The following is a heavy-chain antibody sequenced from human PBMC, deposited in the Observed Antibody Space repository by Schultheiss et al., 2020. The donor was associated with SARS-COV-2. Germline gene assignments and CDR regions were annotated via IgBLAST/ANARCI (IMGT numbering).Heavy chain of an antibody. J-gene: IGHJ4*02. D-gene: IGHD1-26*01. CDR2: MNPNNGDT. CDR3: ATGFLRVGAD. Sequence: ASVKVSCKASGYTFTTYDINWVRQATGQGLEWMGWMNPNNGDTDYAQKFQGRVIMTRNTYINTAYMELSGLRSDDTAVYYCATGFLRVGADWGQGTLVTVSS. V-gene: IGHV1-8*01. CDR1: GYTFTTYD.